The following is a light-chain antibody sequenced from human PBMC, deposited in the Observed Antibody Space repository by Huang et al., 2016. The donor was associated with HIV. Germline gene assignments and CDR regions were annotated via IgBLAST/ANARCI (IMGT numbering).Light chain of an antibody. V-gene: IGKV3-11*01. CDR1: QSISTS. Sequence: EIVLTQSPATLSFSPGERATLSCRASQSISTSLAWYQHRPGQSPRLLIYAASKRAGGVPTRFSCRGSGTDFTLTISSLEPEDFAVYFCQQRSEWLTFGGGTRVDI. J-gene: IGKJ4*01. CDR3: QQRSEWLT. CDR2: AAS.